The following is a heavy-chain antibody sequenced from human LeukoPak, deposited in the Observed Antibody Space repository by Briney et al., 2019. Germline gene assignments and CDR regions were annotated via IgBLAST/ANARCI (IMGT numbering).Heavy chain of an antibody. CDR2: IYYSGST. J-gene: IGHJ4*02. CDR3: ARVGGGQYCSGGSCYHLATDDY. V-gene: IGHV4-31*03. D-gene: IGHD2-15*01. CDR1: GGSISRGGYY. Sequence: PSETLSLTCTVSGGSISRGGYYWSWIRQHPGKGLEWIGYIYYSGSTYYNPSLKSRVTISVDTSKNQFSLKLSSVTAADTAVYYCARVGGGQYCSGGSCYHLATDDYWGQGTLVTVSS.